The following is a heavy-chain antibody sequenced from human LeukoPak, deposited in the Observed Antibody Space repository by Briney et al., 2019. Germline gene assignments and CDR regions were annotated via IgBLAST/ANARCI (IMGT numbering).Heavy chain of an antibody. CDR1: GGSISSSSYY. D-gene: IGHD3-3*01. V-gene: IGHV4-39*07. J-gene: IGHJ4*02. Sequence: SETLSLTCTVSGGSISSSSYYWGWIRQPPGKGLEWIGSIYYSGSTYYNPSLKSRVTISVDTSKNQFSLKLSSVTAADTAVYYCARATLRFLERYNPYYFDYWRQGTLVTVSP. CDR2: IYYSGST. CDR3: ARATLRFLERYNPYYFDY.